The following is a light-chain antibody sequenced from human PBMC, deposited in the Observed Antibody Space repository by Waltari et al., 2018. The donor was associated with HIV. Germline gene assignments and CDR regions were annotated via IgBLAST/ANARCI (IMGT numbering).Light chain of an antibody. CDR1: SSDIGGYDY. Sequence: QSALTQPASVSGSLGQSITFSCTGTSSDIGGYDYVSWYQQHPGKAPKIIIFDVTNRPSGVSDRFSGSKSGNTASLIISGLQAEDEADYYCTSFTSSSAWLFGGGTKLTVL. V-gene: IGLV2-14*03. CDR3: TSFTSSSAWL. J-gene: IGLJ3*02. CDR2: DVT.